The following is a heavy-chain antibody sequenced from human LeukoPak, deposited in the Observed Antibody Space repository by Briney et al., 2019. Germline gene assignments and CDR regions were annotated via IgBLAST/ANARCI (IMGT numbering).Heavy chain of an antibody. CDR1: GFTFSSYG. D-gene: IGHD4-17*01. J-gene: IGHJ4*02. CDR3: AKDLSPWGDYGGDEFDY. CDR2: ISYDGSNK. V-gene: IGHV3-30*18. Sequence: GGSLRLSCAASGFTFSSYGMHWVRQAPGKGLEWVAVISYDGSNKYYADSVKGRFTISRDSSKNTLYLQMNSLRAEDTAVYYCAKDLSPWGDYGGDEFDYWGQGTLVTVSS.